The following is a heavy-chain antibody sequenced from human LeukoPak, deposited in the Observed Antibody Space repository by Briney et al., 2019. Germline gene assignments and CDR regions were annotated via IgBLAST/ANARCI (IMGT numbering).Heavy chain of an antibody. Sequence: SGTLSLASTVSGVSISGDNWWSWVRQTPGKGLEWIGEIYHSGSTLYNSPLQSRITISVDKYKNQFSLKLTSVTAADTALYYCARERNFYDVGVYRKAGFDVWGQGTLVTVST. V-gene: IGHV4-4*02. CDR2: IYHSGST. D-gene: IGHD3-22*01. CDR3: ARERNFYDVGVYRKAGFDV. J-gene: IGHJ3*01. CDR1: GVSISGDNW.